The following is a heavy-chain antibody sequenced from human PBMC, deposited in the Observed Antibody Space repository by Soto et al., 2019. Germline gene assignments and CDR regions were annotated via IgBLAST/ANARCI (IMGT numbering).Heavy chain of an antibody. D-gene: IGHD2-2*01. J-gene: IGHJ5*02. CDR3: ARGLGYCSSTSCYWNWFDP. Sequence: TSETLSLTCAVYGGSFSGYYWSWIRQPPGKGLEWIGEINHSGSTNYNPSLKGRVTISVDTSKNQFPLKLSSVTAADTAVYYCARGLGYCSSTSCYWNWFDPWGQGTLVTVSS. V-gene: IGHV4-34*01. CDR1: GGSFSGYY. CDR2: INHSGST.